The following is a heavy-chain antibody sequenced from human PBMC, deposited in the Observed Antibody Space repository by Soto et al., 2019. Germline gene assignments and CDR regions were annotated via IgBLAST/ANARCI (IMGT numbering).Heavy chain of an antibody. CDR1: GGTFSSYA. Sequence: SVKVSCKASGGTFSSYAISWVRQAPGQGLEWMGGIIPIFGTANYAQKFQGRVTITADKSTSTAYMELSSLRSEDTAVYYCARYCSGGSCYRRSGNWFDPWGQGTLVTVSS. CDR3: ARYCSGGSCYRRSGNWFDP. CDR2: IIPIFGTA. V-gene: IGHV1-69*06. J-gene: IGHJ5*02. D-gene: IGHD2-15*01.